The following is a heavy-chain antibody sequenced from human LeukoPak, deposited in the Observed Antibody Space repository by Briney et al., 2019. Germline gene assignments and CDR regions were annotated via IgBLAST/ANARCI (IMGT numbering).Heavy chain of an antibody. CDR2: INHSGST. V-gene: IGHV4-39*07. CDR3: ARARRVRSYGFDP. CDR1: GDSISSSGYF. D-gene: IGHD4-17*01. J-gene: IGHJ5*02. Sequence: SKTLSLTCSVSGDSISSSGYFWGWIRQPPGKGLEWIGEINHSGSTNYNPSLKSRVTISVDTSKNQFSLKLSSVTAADTAVYYCARARRVRSYGFDPWGQGTLVTVSS.